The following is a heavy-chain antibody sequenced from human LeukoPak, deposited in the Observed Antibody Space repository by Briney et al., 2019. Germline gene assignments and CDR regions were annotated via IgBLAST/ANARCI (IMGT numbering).Heavy chain of an antibody. J-gene: IGHJ4*02. CDR1: GYSFTSYW. V-gene: IGHV5-51*01. Sequence: AGESLKISCKGSGYSFTSYWIGWVRQMPGKGLEWMGIIYPGESDTRYSPSFQGQVTISADKSISTAYLQWSSLKASDTAMYYCARHPAGYSIIYYFDYWGQGTLVTVSS. D-gene: IGHD5-24*01. CDR3: ARHPAGYSIIYYFDY. CDR2: IYPGESDT.